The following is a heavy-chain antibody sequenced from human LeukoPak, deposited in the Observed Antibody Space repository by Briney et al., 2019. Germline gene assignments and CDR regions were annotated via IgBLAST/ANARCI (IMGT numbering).Heavy chain of an antibody. Sequence: PSETLSLTCTVSGGSISSYYWSWIRQPPGKGLEWIGYIYYSGSTNYNPSLKSRVTISVDTSKNQFSLKLSSVTAADTAVYYCARVGVRGVIRSGWRYMDVWGKGTTVTVSS. CDR2: IYYSGST. D-gene: IGHD3-10*02. J-gene: IGHJ6*03. V-gene: IGHV4-59*01. CDR1: GGSISSYY. CDR3: ARVGVRGVIRSGWRYMDV.